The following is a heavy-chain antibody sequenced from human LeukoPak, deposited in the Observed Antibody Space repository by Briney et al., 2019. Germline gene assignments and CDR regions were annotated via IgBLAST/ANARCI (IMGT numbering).Heavy chain of an antibody. J-gene: IGHJ4*02. Sequence: SETLSLTCTVSGDSFTSVTDYWAWIRQPPGKGLEWIASGDYSGGTYYNPSLESRVAISVDRSKNQFSLKLSSVTAADTAVYYCARLYGRTRFNYDFWSGSVYWGQGTLVTVSS. CDR3: ARLYGRTRFNYDFWSGSVY. V-gene: IGHV4-39*07. CDR1: GDSFTSVTDY. D-gene: IGHD3-3*01. CDR2: GDYSGGT.